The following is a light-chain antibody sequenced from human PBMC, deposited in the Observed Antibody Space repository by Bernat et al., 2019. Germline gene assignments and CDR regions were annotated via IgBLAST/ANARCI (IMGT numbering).Light chain of an antibody. J-gene: IGLJ1*01. V-gene: IGLV2-14*01. CDR2: DVS. Sequence: QSALTQPASVSGSPGQSITISCTGTSSDVGGYNYVSWYQQHPGKAPKVMIYDVSNRPSRVSNRFSGSKSGNTASLTISGLQAEDEADYYCSSYTSSSTLVFGTGTKVTVL. CDR1: SSDVGGYNY. CDR3: SSYTSSSTLV.